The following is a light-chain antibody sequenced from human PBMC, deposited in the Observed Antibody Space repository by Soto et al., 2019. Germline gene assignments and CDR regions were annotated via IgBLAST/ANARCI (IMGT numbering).Light chain of an antibody. CDR2: RNN. CDR1: RXNIGSNY. Sequence: QSALTQPPSASGTPGHRVTISCSGSRXNIGSNYVYWYQKLQGTAQKILIHRNNQRPSGVPERFYGSKSGKSAYMAISGLRYEDEDDYYCAAWDDSLSGQVFGTGTKVTVL. V-gene: IGLV1-47*01. CDR3: AAWDDSLSGQV. J-gene: IGLJ1*01.